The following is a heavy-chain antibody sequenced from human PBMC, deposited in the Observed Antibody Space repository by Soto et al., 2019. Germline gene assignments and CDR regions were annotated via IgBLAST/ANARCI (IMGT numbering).Heavy chain of an antibody. CDR3: ARADVDTAMVGFVY. CDR1: GFTFSGYS. CDR2: ISSSSSTI. J-gene: IGHJ4*02. V-gene: IGHV3-48*02. Sequence: GGSLRLSCAALGFTFSGYSMDWVRQGPGKGLEWVSYISSSSSTIYYADSVNGRFPISRDNAKTSLYLQLHSLRDEDTAVYYCARADVDTAMVGFVYWGQGTLVTVSS. D-gene: IGHD5-18*01.